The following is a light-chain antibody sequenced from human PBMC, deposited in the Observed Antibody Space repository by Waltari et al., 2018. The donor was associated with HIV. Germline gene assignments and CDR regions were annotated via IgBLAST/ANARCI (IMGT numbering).Light chain of an antibody. CDR1: SSDVGGYNY. CDR2: DVT. V-gene: IGLV2-23*02. CDR3: CSYAGSYIYV. Sequence: QSALTQPASVSGSPGQSITISCTGTSSDVGGYNYVSWYQQHPGKAPKLMIYDVTKRPSGVSNRFSGSRSGNTASLTISGLQAEDEADYFCCSYAGSYIYVFGTETKVTVL. J-gene: IGLJ1*01.